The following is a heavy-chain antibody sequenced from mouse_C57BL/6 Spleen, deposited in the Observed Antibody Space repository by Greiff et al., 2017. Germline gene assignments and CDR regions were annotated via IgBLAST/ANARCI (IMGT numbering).Heavy chain of an antibody. CDR1: GFTFSSYA. Sequence: EVMLVESGGGLVKPGGSLKLSCAASGFTFSSYAMSWVRQTPEKRLEWVAAISDGGSYTYYPDNVKGRFTISRDNAKNNLYLQMRHLKSEDTAMYYCAREAYYYGSSFYAMDYWGQGTSVTVSS. CDR2: ISDGGSYT. CDR3: AREAYYYGSSFYAMDY. V-gene: IGHV5-4*01. D-gene: IGHD1-1*01. J-gene: IGHJ4*01.